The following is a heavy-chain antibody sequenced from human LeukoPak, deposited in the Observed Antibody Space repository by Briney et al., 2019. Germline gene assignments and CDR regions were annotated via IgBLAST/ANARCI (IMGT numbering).Heavy chain of an antibody. CDR1: GGSISSGDYY. CDR3: ARASYYYDSSGCYKGRDYFDY. CDR2: IYYSGST. D-gene: IGHD3-22*01. Sequence: SQTLSLTCTVSGGSISSGDYYWSWIRQPPGKGLEWIGYIYYSGSTYYNPSLKSRVTISVDTSKNQFSLKLSSVTAADTAVYYCARASYYYDSSGCYKGRDYFDYWGQGTQVTVSS. V-gene: IGHV4-30-4*01. J-gene: IGHJ4*02.